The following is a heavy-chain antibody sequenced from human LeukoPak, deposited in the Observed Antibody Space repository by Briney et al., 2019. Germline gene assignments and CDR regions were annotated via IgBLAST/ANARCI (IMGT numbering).Heavy chain of an antibody. J-gene: IGHJ3*02. CDR3: ARGGDCYTTCDAFDI. V-gene: IGHV3-21*01. D-gene: IGHD2-21*02. Sequence: GGSLRLSCAASGFTFSSYSMTWVRQAPGKGLEWVSSISSSSSYIYYADSVKGRFTVSRDNAKNSLYLQMNSLRAEDTAVYYCARGGDCYTTCDAFDIWGQGTMVTVSS. CDR1: GFTFSSYS. CDR2: ISSSSSYI.